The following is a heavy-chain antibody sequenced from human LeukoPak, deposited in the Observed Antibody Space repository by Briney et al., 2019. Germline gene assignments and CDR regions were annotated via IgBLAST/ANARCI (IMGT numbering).Heavy chain of an antibody. CDR1: GGSISSSSYY. CDR3: ASPGQIRGELSLHMDV. V-gene: IGHV4-39*01. D-gene: IGHD3-16*02. CDR2: IYYSGST. Sequence: KPSETLSLTCTVSGGSISSSSYYWGWIRQPPGKGLEWIGSIYYSGSTYYNPSLKSRVTISVDTSKNQFSLKLSSVTAADTAVYYCASPGQIRGELSLHMDVWGKGTTVTVSS. J-gene: IGHJ6*03.